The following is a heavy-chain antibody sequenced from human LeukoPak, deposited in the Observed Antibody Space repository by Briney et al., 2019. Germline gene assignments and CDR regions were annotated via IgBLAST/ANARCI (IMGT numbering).Heavy chain of an antibody. Sequence: GGSLRLSCAASGLTFSSHWMHWVRQAPGKGLVWVSRITNDGSSTTYADSVKGRFTISRDNAKNMLYLQVNGLRAEDTAVYYCVKDRSIAAPNNDFFDSWGQGALVTVSS. D-gene: IGHD6-6*01. CDR3: VKDRSIAAPNNDFFDS. V-gene: IGHV3-74*01. CDR1: GLTFSSHW. CDR2: ITNDGSST. J-gene: IGHJ4*02.